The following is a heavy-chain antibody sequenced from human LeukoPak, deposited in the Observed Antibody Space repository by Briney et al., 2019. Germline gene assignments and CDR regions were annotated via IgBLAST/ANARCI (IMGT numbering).Heavy chain of an antibody. CDR1: GFTFSRYG. J-gene: IGHJ4*02. CDR2: IWYDGINK. CDR3: AKEWIRGVINY. Sequence: GGSLTLSCAASGFTFSRYGMHGVGQAAGRGLEGVAVIWYDGINKYYTDSVNGRFTLSTDNSKTTLYLPMNSLRAEDTAVYYCAKEWIRGVINYWVQGTLVSVSS. V-gene: IGHV3-30*02. D-gene: IGHD3-10*01.